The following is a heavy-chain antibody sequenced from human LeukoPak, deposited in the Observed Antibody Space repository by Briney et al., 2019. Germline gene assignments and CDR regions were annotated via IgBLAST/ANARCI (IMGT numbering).Heavy chain of an antibody. Sequence: SETLSLTCGVYGGSFSGYNWTWIRQPPGKGLEWIGEINHSGSTNYNPSLKSRVTISVDTSKNQFSLKLSSVTAADTAVYYCAREVYYYDSSGSEVDAFDIWGQGTMVTVSS. CDR3: AREVYYYDSSGSEVDAFDI. D-gene: IGHD3-22*01. CDR2: INHSGST. V-gene: IGHV4-34*01. CDR1: GGSFSGYN. J-gene: IGHJ3*02.